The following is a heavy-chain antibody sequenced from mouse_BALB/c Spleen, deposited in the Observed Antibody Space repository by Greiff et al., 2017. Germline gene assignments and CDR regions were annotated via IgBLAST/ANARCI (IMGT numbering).Heavy chain of an antibody. CDR1: GFTFSSYA. J-gene: IGHJ4*01. Sequence: EVMLVESGGGLVKPGGSLKLSCAASGFTFSSYAMSWVRQTPEKRLEWVASISSGGSTYYPDSVKGRFTISRDNARNILYLQMSSLRSEDTAMYYCARGHYGSSYVIYYAMDYWGQGTSVTVSS. CDR2: ISSGGST. D-gene: IGHD1-1*01. V-gene: IGHV5-6-5*01. CDR3: ARGHYGSSYVIYYAMDY.